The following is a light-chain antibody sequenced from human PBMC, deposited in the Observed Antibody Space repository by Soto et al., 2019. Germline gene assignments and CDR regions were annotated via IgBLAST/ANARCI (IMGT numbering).Light chain of an antibody. CDR3: QQYSSSPIT. CDR1: QSVSSSY. V-gene: IGKV3-20*01. CDR2: GAS. J-gene: IGKJ5*01. Sequence: EIVLTQSPGPLSLSPGERATLSCSASQSVSSSYLAWYQQKPGQAPRLLIYGASSRATGIPDRFSGSGSGTDFTLTISRLEPEDFAVYYCQQYSSSPITFGQGTRLEIK.